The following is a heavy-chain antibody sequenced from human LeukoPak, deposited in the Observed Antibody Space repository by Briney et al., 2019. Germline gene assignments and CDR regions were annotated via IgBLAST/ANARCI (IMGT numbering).Heavy chain of an antibody. CDR1: GFTVSSKY. CDR3: ARKRSGYCFDY. J-gene: IGHJ4*02. V-gene: IGHV3-53*01. D-gene: IGHD3-3*01. CDR2: LYSGGGT. Sequence: HPGGSLRLSCAASGFTVSSKYMSWVRQAPGKGLEWVSLLYSGGGTNYADSVRGRFTISRDNSNNTLYLQMNSLRAEDTAVYYCARKRSGYCFDYWGQGALVTVSS.